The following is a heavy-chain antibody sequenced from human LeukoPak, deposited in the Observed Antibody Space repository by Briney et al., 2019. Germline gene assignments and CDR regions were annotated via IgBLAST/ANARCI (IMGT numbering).Heavy chain of an antibody. CDR1: GGSISSYY. D-gene: IGHD1-7*01. Sequence: PSETLSLTCTVSGGSISSYYWSWIRQPPGKGLEWIGYIYYSGSTNYDPSLKSRVTISVDTSKNQFSLKLSSVTAADTAVYYCARDNWNYGSSMDVWGQGTTVTVSS. CDR3: ARDNWNYGSSMDV. CDR2: IYYSGST. J-gene: IGHJ6*02. V-gene: IGHV4-59*01.